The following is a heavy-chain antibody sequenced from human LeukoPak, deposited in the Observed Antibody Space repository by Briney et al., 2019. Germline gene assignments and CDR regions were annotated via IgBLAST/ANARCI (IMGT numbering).Heavy chain of an antibody. J-gene: IGHJ4*02. CDR3: ARHGLTGGMNWVVKSDY. CDR1: GYRFTSYW. CDR2: IYPGDSDT. V-gene: IGHV5-51*01. Sequence: GESLKISCKGSGYRFTSYWIGWVRQMPGKGLEWMGIIYPGDSDTRYSPSFQGQVTISADKSISTAYLQWSSLKASDTAMYYCARHGLTGGMNWVVKSDYWGQGTLVTVSS. D-gene: IGHD7-27*01.